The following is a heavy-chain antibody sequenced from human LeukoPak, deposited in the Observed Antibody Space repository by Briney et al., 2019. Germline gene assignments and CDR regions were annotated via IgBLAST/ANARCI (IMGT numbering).Heavy chain of an antibody. J-gene: IGHJ3*02. Sequence: NASETLSLICTVSGASLSSYYWTWIRQPPGKGLEWIGYIYYTGSTNYNPSLKSRVTLSVDTSKNLLSLKLTSVTAADTAVYYCARVVGATGAFDIWGQGTMVTVSS. CDR2: IYYTGST. V-gene: IGHV4-59*01. CDR3: ARVVGATGAFDI. D-gene: IGHD1-26*01. CDR1: GASLSSYY.